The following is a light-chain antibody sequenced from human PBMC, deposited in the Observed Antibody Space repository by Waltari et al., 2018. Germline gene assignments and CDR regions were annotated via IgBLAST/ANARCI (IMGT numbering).Light chain of an antibody. CDR1: QSISSW. J-gene: IGKJ4*01. V-gene: IGKV1-5*03. Sequence: DIQMTQYPSTLTASVGDSVIIPCRASQSISSWLAWHQQKAGKAPKLLIYKASNLESGVPSRFSGRGSGTEFTLTISSLQPDDVASYFCQQYDSYPLTFGGGTKVQIK. CDR2: KAS. CDR3: QQYDSYPLT.